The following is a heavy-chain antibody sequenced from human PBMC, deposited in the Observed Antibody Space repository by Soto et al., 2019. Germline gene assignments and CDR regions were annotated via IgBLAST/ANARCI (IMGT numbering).Heavy chain of an antibody. V-gene: IGHV4-59*01. Sequence: QVQLQESGPGLVKPSETLSLTRTVSGGSISSYYWSWIRQPPGKGLEWIGYIYYSGSTNYNPSLKSRFTISVDTSKNQFSLNLSSVTAADTAVYYCARALILTGYYIHDAFDIWGQGTMVTVSS. CDR1: GGSISSYY. CDR2: IYYSGST. D-gene: IGHD3-9*01. J-gene: IGHJ3*02. CDR3: ARALILTGYYIHDAFDI.